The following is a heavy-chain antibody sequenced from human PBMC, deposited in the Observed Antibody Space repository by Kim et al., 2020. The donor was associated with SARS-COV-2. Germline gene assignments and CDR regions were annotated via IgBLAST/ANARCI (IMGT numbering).Heavy chain of an antibody. CDR3: ARSGAVEDY. Sequence: SETLSLTCTVSGGSVSSGSYYWSWIRQPPGKGLEWIGYIYYSGSTNYNPSLKSRVTISVDTSKNQFSLKLSSVTAADTAMYYCARSGAVEDYWGQGTLVTVSS. CDR1: GGSVSSGSYY. D-gene: IGHD3-16*01. CDR2: IYYSGST. V-gene: IGHV4-61*01. J-gene: IGHJ4*02.